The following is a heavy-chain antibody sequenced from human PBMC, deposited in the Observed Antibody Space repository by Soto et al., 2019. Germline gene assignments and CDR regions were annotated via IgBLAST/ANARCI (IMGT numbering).Heavy chain of an antibody. CDR2: IYNGGST. CDR3: ARAPVGLDTISSFDY. CDR1: GDSVSSVGFH. J-gene: IGHJ4*02. D-gene: IGHD3-3*01. V-gene: IGHV4-30-4*01. Sequence: QVQLQESGPGLVKPSETLSLTCTVSGDSVSSVGFHWAWLRRPPGKVLEWIGYIYNGGSTYYRPSLESRMHMSLDGTRKHYSLRLTSVTAADTAVYFCARAPVGLDTISSFDYWGQGKLVTVSS.